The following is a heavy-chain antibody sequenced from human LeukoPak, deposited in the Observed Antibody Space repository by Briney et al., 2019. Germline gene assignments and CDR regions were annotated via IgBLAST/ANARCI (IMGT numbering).Heavy chain of an antibody. Sequence: PSETLSLTCAVYGGSFSGYYWSWIRQPPGKGLEWIGEINHSGSTNYNPSLKSRVTISVDTSKNQFSLKLSSVTAADTAVYYCARPESGDGYNLFDYWGQGTLVTVSS. CDR1: GGSFSGYY. D-gene: IGHD5-24*01. J-gene: IGHJ4*02. CDR3: ARPESGDGYNLFDY. CDR2: INHSGST. V-gene: IGHV4-34*01.